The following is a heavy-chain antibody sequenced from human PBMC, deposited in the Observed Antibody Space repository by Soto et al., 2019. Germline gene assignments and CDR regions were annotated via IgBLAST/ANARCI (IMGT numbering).Heavy chain of an antibody. CDR2: ISGSGGST. V-gene: IGHV3-23*01. J-gene: IGHJ4*02. D-gene: IGHD6-19*01. CDR3: AKDPTIGYSSGWWVGY. Sequence: EVQLLESGGGLVQPGGSLRLSCAASGFTFSSYAMSWVRQAPGKGLEWVSAISGSGGSTYYADSVKGRFTISRDNSKNTLYLQMNSLRAEDTAVYYCAKDPTIGYSSGWWVGYWGQGTLVTVSS. CDR1: GFTFSSYA.